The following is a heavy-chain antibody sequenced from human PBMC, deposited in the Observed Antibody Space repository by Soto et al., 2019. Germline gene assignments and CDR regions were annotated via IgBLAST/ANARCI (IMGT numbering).Heavy chain of an antibody. D-gene: IGHD5-12*01. Sequence: GASVKVSCKASGYTFTSYDSSWVRQAPGQGLEWMGWISAYNGNTNYAQKLQGRATMTTDTSTSTANMELRSLRSDDTAVYYCARVQGGSGFYYYYYGMDVWGQGTTVTVSS. CDR1: GYTFTSYD. CDR3: ARVQGGSGFYYYYYGMDV. CDR2: ISAYNGNT. J-gene: IGHJ6*02. V-gene: IGHV1-18*01.